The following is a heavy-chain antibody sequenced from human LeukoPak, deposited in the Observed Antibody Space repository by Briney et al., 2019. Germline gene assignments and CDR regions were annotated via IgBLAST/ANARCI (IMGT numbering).Heavy chain of an antibody. CDR1: GFTFSSYA. CDR2: ISGSGGST. D-gene: IGHD3-22*01. V-gene: IGHV3-23*01. CDR3: AKPDQYYYDSSGYSAGMIGAFDI. J-gene: IGHJ3*02. Sequence: SGGSLRLSCAASGFTFSSYAMSWVRQAPGKGLEWVSAISGSGGSTYYADSVKGRFTISRDNSKNTLYLQMNSLRAEDTAVYYCAKPDQYYYDSSGYSAGMIGAFDIWGQGTMVTVSS.